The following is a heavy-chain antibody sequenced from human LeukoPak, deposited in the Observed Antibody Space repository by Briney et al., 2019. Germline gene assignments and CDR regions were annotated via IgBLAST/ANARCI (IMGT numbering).Heavy chain of an antibody. D-gene: IGHD2-21*02. Sequence: GGSLRLPCAASGITFSIYAMTWVRQAPGKGLEWVSGISGSGGSADYAASVKGRFTISRDNSKNTLYLQMNSLRVEDTAVYYCTTETLVTGIRFYWGQGTLVSVSS. J-gene: IGHJ4*02. CDR2: ISGSGGSA. V-gene: IGHV3-23*01. CDR1: GITFSIYA. CDR3: TTETLVTGIRFY.